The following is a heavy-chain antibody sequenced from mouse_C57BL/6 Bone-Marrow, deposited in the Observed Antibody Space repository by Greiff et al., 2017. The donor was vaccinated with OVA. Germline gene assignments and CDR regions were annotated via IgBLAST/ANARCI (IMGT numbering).Heavy chain of an antibody. D-gene: IGHD2-4*01. CDR1: GYSITSGYY. V-gene: IGHV3-6*01. Sequence: EVKLMESGPGLVKPSQSLSLTCSVTGYSITSGYYWNWIRQFPGNKLEWMGYISYDGSNNYNPSLKNRISITRDTSKNQFCLKLNSVTTEDTATYYCARGIYYDYPYWYFDVWGTGTTVTVSS. J-gene: IGHJ1*03. CDR2: ISYDGSN. CDR3: ARGIYYDYPYWYFDV.